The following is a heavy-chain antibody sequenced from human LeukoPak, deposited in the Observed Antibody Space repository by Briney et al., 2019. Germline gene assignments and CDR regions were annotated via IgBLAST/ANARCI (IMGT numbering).Heavy chain of an antibody. CDR3: ARDAGIVGVRRFDP. D-gene: IGHD1-26*01. CDR1: GYTFTSYD. Sequence: ASVKVSCKASGYTFTSYDINWVRQATGQGLEWMGWMNPNSGNTGYAQKFQGRVTMTRNTSISTAYMELSSLRSEDTAVYYCARDAGIVGVRRFDPWGQGTLVTVSS. J-gene: IGHJ5*02. V-gene: IGHV1-8*01. CDR2: MNPNSGNT.